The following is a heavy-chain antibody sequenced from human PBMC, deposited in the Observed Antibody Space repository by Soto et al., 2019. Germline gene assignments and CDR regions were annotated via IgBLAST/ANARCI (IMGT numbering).Heavy chain of an antibody. CDR1: GGSISSYY. J-gene: IGHJ3*02. CDR2: IYYSGST. Sequence: SETLSLTCTVSGGSISSYYWSWIRQPPGKGLEWIGYIYYSGSTNYNPSLKSRVTISVDTSKNQFSLKLSSVTAADTAVYYCARAPTVTTWNAFDIWGQGTMVTVSS. D-gene: IGHD4-17*01. CDR3: ARAPTVTTWNAFDI. V-gene: IGHV4-59*01.